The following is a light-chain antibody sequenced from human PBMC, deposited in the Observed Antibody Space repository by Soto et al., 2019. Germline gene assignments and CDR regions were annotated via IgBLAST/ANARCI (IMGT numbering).Light chain of an antibody. V-gene: IGKV3-20*01. CDR3: QQYGSFPWT. Sequence: EIVLTQSAGTLSLSPGERAILSCRASQSVTSIYLAWYQQKPGQAPRLLIYGVSSRATGIPDRFSGSGSGTDFALTISRLESEDFAVYYCQQYGSFPWTFGQGTKVDSK. CDR1: QSVTSIY. CDR2: GVS. J-gene: IGKJ1*01.